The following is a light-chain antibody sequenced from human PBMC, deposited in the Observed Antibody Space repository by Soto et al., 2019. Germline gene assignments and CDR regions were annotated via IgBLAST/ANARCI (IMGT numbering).Light chain of an antibody. CDR3: SSYTTSNTLGV. J-gene: IGLJ2*01. V-gene: IGLV2-14*03. Sequence: QSALTQPASVSGSPGQSITISCTGTSSDVGGYSYVSWFQQHPGKAPKLLIYDVSNRPSGVSNRFSGSKSGNTASLTISGLQAEDEADYYCSSYTTSNTLGVFRGGTKLTVL. CDR1: SSDVGGYSY. CDR2: DVS.